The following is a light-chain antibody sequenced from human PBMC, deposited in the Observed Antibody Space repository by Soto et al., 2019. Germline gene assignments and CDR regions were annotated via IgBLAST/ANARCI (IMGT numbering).Light chain of an antibody. CDR3: QQRSNWPPLT. J-gene: IGKJ4*01. Sequence: EIVLTQSPATLSLSPGERSTLAFSSSQSVSIYLAWXXXXXXXAPXXXIXXAXXRATGIPARFSGSGSGTDFTLTISSLEPEDFAVYYCQQRSNWPPLTFGGGTKVDIK. V-gene: IGKV3-11*01. CDR2: XAX. CDR1: QSVSIY.